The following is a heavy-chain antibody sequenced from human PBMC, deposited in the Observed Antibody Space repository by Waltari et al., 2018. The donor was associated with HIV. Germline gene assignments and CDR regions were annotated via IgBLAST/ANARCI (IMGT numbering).Heavy chain of an antibody. Sequence: QVQLVQSGAEVKKPGASVKVSCKASGYTFTSYDINWVRQATGQGLEWMGWMKPDSGNTGYAQKFQGRVTMTRNTSISTAYMELSSLGSEDTAVYYFARVLTAIPPGGYWGQGTLVTVSS. CDR1: GYTFTSYD. D-gene: IGHD5-18*01. J-gene: IGHJ4*02. CDR2: MKPDSGNT. CDR3: ARVLTAIPPGGY. V-gene: IGHV1-8*01.